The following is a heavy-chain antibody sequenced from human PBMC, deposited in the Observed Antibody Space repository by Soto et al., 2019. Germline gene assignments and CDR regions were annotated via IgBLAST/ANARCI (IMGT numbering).Heavy chain of an antibody. J-gene: IGHJ4*02. CDR3: ARSDGRY. Sequence: SETLFLTCTFSGGSLRSFFWSWIRQPPGKGLEWIGYIYYSGSTNYNPSLKSRVTISVDTSKNQFSLKLSSVTAADTAVYYCARSDGRYWGQGTLVTVSS. CDR1: GGSLRSFF. CDR2: IYYSGST. V-gene: IGHV4-59*01.